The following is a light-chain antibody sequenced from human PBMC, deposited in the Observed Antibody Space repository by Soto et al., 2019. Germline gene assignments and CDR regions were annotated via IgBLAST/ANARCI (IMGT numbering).Light chain of an antibody. J-gene: IGKJ1*01. CDR3: QQRSNWPT. Sequence: EIVLTQSPATRSLSPGERSALSCSASQSVSSYLVWYQQKPGQAPRLLIYDASNRATGIPARFSGSGSGTDFTLTISSLEPEDFAVYYCQQRSNWPTFGQGTKVDIK. CDR2: DAS. CDR1: QSVSSY. V-gene: IGKV3-11*01.